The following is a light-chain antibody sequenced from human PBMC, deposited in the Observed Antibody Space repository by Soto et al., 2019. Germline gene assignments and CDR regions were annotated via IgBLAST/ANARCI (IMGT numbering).Light chain of an antibody. V-gene: IGLV2-14*01. CDR2: EVN. CDR3: CSYTTSSTRV. CDR1: SSDVGGYNY. J-gene: IGLJ1*01. Sequence: QSALTQPASVSGSPGQSITISCTGTSSDVGGYNYVSWYQQHPGKAPKLMIYEVNKRPSGVPDRFSGSKSGNTASLTISGLQSEDEADYYCCSYTTSSTRVFGSGTKVTVL.